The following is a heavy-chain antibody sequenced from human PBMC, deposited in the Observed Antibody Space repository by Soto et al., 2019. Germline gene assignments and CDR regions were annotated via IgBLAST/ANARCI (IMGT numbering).Heavy chain of an antibody. V-gene: IGHV3-43*01. Sequence: GGSLRLSCAASGFTFDDYTMHWVRQAPGKGLEWVSLISWDGGSTYYADSVKGRFTISRDNSKNSLYLQMNSLRTEDTALYYCAKDYYYGMDVWGQGTTVTVSS. CDR3: AKDYYYGMDV. CDR2: ISWDGGST. J-gene: IGHJ6*02. CDR1: GFTFDDYT.